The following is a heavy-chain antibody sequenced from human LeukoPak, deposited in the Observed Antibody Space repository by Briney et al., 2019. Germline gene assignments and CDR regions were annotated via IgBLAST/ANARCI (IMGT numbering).Heavy chain of an antibody. CDR1: GFTFSNYA. CDR3: AFYGSGGVY. CDR2: ISSSGGTT. Sequence: GGSLRLSCAASGFTFSNYAMTWVRQAPGKGLEWVSSISSSGGTTYYADSVKGRFTISRDNSKNTQSVLMNSLRAEDTAVYYCAFYGSGGVYWGLGTLVTVSS. J-gene: IGHJ4*02. D-gene: IGHD3-10*01. V-gene: IGHV3-23*01.